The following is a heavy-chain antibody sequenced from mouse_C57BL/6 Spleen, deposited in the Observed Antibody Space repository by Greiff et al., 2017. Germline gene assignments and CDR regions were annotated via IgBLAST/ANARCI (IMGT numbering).Heavy chain of an antibody. Sequence: VHLQQPGAELVKPGASVKLSCKASGYTFTSYWMHWVKQRPGRGLEWIGRIDINSGGTKYNEKFQSKATLTIDKPSSTAYMQLSSLTSEDSAVYYCARSGGGYSAWFAYWGQGTLVTVSA. CDR2: IDINSGGT. V-gene: IGHV1-72*01. J-gene: IGHJ3*01. CDR1: GYTFTSYW. CDR3: ARSGGGYSAWFAY. D-gene: IGHD2-3*01.